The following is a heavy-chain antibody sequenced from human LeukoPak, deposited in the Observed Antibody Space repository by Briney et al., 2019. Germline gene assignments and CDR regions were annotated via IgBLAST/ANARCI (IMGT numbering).Heavy chain of an antibody. D-gene: IGHD3-3*01. Sequence: GGSLRLSCAASGFTFSSYSMNWVRQAPGKGLEWVSSISSSSSYIYYADSVKGRFTISRDSAKNSLYLQMNSLRAEDTAVYYCALEWIPGDAFDIWGQGTMVTVSS. CDR3: ALEWIPGDAFDI. CDR2: ISSSSSYI. J-gene: IGHJ3*02. CDR1: GFTFSSYS. V-gene: IGHV3-21*01.